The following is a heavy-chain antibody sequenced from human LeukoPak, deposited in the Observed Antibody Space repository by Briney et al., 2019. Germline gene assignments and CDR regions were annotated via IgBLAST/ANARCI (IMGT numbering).Heavy chain of an antibody. CDR1: GFTLSDHH. D-gene: IGHD3-10*01. CDR3: ARPSQYGSGTDYYFDS. Sequence: GGSLRLSCAASGFTLSDHHMDWVRQAPGKGLEWVGRVRTKANNYATIYAASVEGRFTISRDDSKNTAYLQMNSLKTEDTAVYYCARPSQYGSGTDYYFDSWGQGTLVTVSS. CDR2: VRTKANNYAT. V-gene: IGHV3-72*01. J-gene: IGHJ4*02.